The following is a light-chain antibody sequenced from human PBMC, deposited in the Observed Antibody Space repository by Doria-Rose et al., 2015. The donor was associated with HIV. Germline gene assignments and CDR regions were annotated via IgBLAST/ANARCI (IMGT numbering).Light chain of an antibody. J-gene: IGLJ2*01. V-gene: IGLV2-14*01. CDR2: EVS. Sequence: ASVSGSPGQSITISCTGTSSDVGGYKYVSWYQQHPGKAPKLMIYEVSNRPSGISNRFSGSKSDNTASLTISGLQAEDEADYYCSSYTSSSSLVFGGGTRLTVL. CDR1: SSDVGGYKY. CDR3: SSYTSSSSLV.